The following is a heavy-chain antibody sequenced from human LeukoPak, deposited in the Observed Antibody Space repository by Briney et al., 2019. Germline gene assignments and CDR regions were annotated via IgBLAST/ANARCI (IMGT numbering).Heavy chain of an antibody. CDR2: VSKYNGNT. D-gene: IGHD1-1*01. Sequence: SSVNVSFKASGYSFSNYDITLVRQAPAQGLGLVGWVSKYNGNTNYAPNVQGRVFMTTDTSKSTVYMELRSLRPDDTAVYFCARETDAPFGAYDYWGQGTLVTVSS. CDR3: ARETDAPFGAYDY. CDR1: GYSFSNYD. J-gene: IGHJ4*02. V-gene: IGHV1-18*01.